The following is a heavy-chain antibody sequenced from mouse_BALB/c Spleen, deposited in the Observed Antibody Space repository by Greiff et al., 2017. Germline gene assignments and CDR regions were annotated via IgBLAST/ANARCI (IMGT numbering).Heavy chain of an antibody. Sequence: VKVVESGPGLVAPSQSLSITCTVSGFSLTSYGVHWVRQPPGKGLEWLGVIWAGGSTNYNSALMSRLSISKDNSKSQVFLKMNSLQTDDTAMYYCARALITTVVAPFDYWGQGTTLTVSS. J-gene: IGHJ2*01. CDR3: ARALITTVVAPFDY. V-gene: IGHV2-9*02. CDR2: IWAGGST. D-gene: IGHD1-1*01. CDR1: GFSLTSYG.